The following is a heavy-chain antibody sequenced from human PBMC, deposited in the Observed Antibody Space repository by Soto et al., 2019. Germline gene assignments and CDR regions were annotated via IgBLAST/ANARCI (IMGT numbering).Heavy chain of an antibody. Sequence: QVQLVESGGGVVQPGRSLRLSCAASGFTFYSYGMHWVRQAPGKGLEWVAVIWYDGSEIYYAESVKGRFTISRDNSKNTLYLQMNSLRADDTAVYYCAKDATAVNGVWDPFDMWGQGTEVTVSS. CDR1: GFTFYSYG. D-gene: IGHD2-8*01. J-gene: IGHJ3*02. CDR3: AKDATAVNGVWDPFDM. V-gene: IGHV3-33*06. CDR2: IWYDGSEI.